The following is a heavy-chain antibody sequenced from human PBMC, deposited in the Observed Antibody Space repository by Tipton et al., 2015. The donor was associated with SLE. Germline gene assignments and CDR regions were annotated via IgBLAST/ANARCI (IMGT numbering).Heavy chain of an antibody. D-gene: IGHD3/OR15-3a*01. J-gene: IGHJ4*02. CDR3: AKGGAGGLFFDS. CDR2: ISYDGSYR. V-gene: IGHV3-30*04. CDR1: GFTFSNYA. Sequence: SLRLSCAASGFTFSNYAMHWVRQAPGKGLEWVAVISYDGSYRYYSDSVKGRFTISRDDSKNTLDLQMDSLRAEDTGIYYCAKGGAGGLFFDSWGQGTLVTVSS.